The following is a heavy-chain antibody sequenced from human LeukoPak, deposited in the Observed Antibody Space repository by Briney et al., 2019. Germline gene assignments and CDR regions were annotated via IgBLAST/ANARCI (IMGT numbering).Heavy chain of an antibody. Sequence: GGSLRLSCAASGFAFRSYGLSCVRQAPGKGREWVSSVSSSGGITWNADSVKGRITISRDFSKNTLFLLMNSLRAEDTAIYYCARHDGSGYYYPLDQWGQGTLVTVSS. CDR3: ARHDGSGYYYPLDQ. CDR2: VSSSGGIT. V-gene: IGHV3-23*01. D-gene: IGHD3-10*01. CDR1: GFAFRSYG. J-gene: IGHJ4*02.